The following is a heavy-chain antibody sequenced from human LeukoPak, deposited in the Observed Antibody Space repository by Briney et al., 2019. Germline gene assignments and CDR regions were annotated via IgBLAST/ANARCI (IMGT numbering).Heavy chain of an antibody. CDR2: ISGSGGST. CDR1: GFTFSSYA. J-gene: IGHJ4*02. CDR3: AKVERNYDFWSGYSYFDY. Sequence: PGGSLRLSCAASGFTFSSYAMSWVRQAPGKGLKWVSAISGSGGSTYYADSVKGRFTISRDNSKNTLYLQMNSLRAEDTAVYYCAKVERNYDFWSGYSYFDYWGQGTLVTVSS. V-gene: IGHV3-23*01. D-gene: IGHD3-3*01.